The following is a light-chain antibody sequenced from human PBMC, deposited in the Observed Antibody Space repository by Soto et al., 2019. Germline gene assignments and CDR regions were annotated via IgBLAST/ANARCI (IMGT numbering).Light chain of an antibody. CDR3: QQYGSSPLYT. CDR2: GTS. CDR1: QSVSSSY. Sequence: EIVLTQSPGTLSLSPGERATLSCRASQSVSSSYLAWYQQKLGKAPRLLISGTSSRATGIPDRFSGSGSGTDFTLTISRLEPEDFAVYYCQQYGSSPLYTFGQGTKLESK. V-gene: IGKV3-20*01. J-gene: IGKJ2*01.